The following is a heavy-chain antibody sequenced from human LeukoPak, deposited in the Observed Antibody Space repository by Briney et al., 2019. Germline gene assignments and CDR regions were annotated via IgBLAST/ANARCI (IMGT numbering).Heavy chain of an antibody. CDR3: AGHPRPYSSGYYRDLVWFDP. CDR2: IYYSGST. Sequence: PSETLSLTCTVSGGSISSSSYYWGWIRQPPGKGLEWIGSIYYSGSTYYNPSLKSRVTISVDTSKNQFSLKLSSVTAADTAVYYCAGHPRPYSSGYYRDLVWFDPWGQGTLVTVSS. J-gene: IGHJ5*02. V-gene: IGHV4-39*01. D-gene: IGHD3-22*01. CDR1: GGSISSSSYY.